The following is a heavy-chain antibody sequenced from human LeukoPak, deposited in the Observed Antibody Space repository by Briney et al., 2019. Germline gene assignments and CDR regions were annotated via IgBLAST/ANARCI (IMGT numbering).Heavy chain of an antibody. CDR3: ARDSAVATYYGVDV. D-gene: IGHD6-19*01. CDR2: IQSDGSEK. V-gene: IGHV3-7*01. Sequence: GGSLRLSCAASGFSFRSHWMSWVRQAPGKGLEWVANIQSDGSEKNYIDSVQGRFTISRDNAKTSLYLQMNSLRADDTAVYYCARDSAVATYYGVDVWGQGITVTVSS. CDR1: GFSFRSHW. J-gene: IGHJ6*02.